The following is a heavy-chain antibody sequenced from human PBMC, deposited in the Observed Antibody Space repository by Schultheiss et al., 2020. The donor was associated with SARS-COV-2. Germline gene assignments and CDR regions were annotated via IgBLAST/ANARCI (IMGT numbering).Heavy chain of an antibody. CDR3: ARDGMVREVTPPKGYYYGMDV. CDR1: GGSISSGGYY. Sequence: SETLSLTCTVSGGSISSGGYYWSWIRQHPGKGLEWIGYIYYSGSTYYNPSLKSRVTISVDTSKNQFSLKLSSVTAADTAVYYCARDGMVREVTPPKGYYYGMDVWGQGTTVTVSS. J-gene: IGHJ6*02. V-gene: IGHV4-31*03. D-gene: IGHD3-10*01. CDR2: IYYSGST.